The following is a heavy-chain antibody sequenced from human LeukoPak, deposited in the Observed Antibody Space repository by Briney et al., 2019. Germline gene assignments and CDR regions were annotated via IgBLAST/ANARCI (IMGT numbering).Heavy chain of an antibody. CDR2: INPNSGGT. J-gene: IGHJ5*02. V-gene: IGHV1-2*02. Sequence: EASVKVSCKASGYTFTGYYMHWVRQAPGQGLEWMGWINPNSGGTNYAQKFQGRVTMTRDTSISTAYMELSSLRSEDTAVYYCARDYYGSGSYPRSDNWFDPWGQGTLVTVSS. CDR3: ARDYYGSGSYPRSDNWFDP. CDR1: GYTFTGYY. D-gene: IGHD3-10*01.